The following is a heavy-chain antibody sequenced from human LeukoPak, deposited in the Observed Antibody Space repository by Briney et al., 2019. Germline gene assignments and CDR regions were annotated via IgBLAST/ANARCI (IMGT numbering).Heavy chain of an antibody. CDR1: GDIFTKYG. V-gene: IGHV1-69*05. Sequence: SVKVSCKASGDIFTKYGISWVRQAPGQGLEWMGGITPISDPPSYAQNFQGRLTITTDESTSTAYMELSSLRSEDTAVYYCARPHYDSSGYYPHDAFDIWGQGTMVTVSS. D-gene: IGHD3-22*01. CDR2: ITPISDPP. J-gene: IGHJ3*02. CDR3: ARPHYDSSGYYPHDAFDI.